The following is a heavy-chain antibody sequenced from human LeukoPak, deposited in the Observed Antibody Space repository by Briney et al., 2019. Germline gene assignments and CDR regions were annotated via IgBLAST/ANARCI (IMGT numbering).Heavy chain of an antibody. Sequence: GGSLRLSCAASGFTFSSYAMHWVRQAPGKGLEYVSAISSNGGSTYYANSVKGRFTIPRDNSKNTLYLQMGSLRAEDMAVYYCARVSLTYCYVDYWGQGTLVTVSS. CDR2: ISSNGGST. J-gene: IGHJ4*02. V-gene: IGHV3-64*01. D-gene: IGHD3-10*02. CDR3: ARVSLTYCYVDY. CDR1: GFTFSSYA.